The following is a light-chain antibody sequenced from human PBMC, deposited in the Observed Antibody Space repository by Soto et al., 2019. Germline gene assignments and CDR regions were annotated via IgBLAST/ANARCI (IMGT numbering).Light chain of an antibody. J-gene: IGKJ1*01. Sequence: IKTNKSPASLSASVRAGVTITCRASQSISSWLAWYQQKPGKAPKLLIYKASTLESGVPSRFSGSGSGTEFTLTISSLQPDDFATYYCQQYNSYWTFGQGTKVE. V-gene: IGKV1-5*03. CDR1: QSISSW. CDR3: QQYNSYWT. CDR2: KAS.